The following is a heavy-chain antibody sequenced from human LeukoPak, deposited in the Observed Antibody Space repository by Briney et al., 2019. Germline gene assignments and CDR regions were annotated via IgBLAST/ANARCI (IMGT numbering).Heavy chain of an antibody. CDR1: GFTFSSYA. CDR3: ARGRDYYGSGTYLN. J-gene: IGHJ4*02. Sequence: GSLRLSCAASGFTFSSYAMSWIRQPPGKGLEWIGEINHSGSTNYNPSLKSRVTISVDTSKNQFSLKLSSVTAADTAVYYCARGRDYYGSGTYLNWGQGTLVTVSS. V-gene: IGHV4-34*01. CDR2: INHSGST. D-gene: IGHD3-10*01.